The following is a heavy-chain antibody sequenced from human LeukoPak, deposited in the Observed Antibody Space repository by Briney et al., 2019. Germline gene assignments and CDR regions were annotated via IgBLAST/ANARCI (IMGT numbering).Heavy chain of an antibody. J-gene: IGHJ5*02. CDR2: IIPIFGTA. D-gene: IGHD5-18*01. Sequence: ASVKVSCKASGYTFTGYYMHWVRQAPGQGLEWMGGIIPIFGTANYAQKFQGRVTIIADESTSTAYMELSSLRSEDTAVYYCARDPNEYSYGYNWFDPWGQGTLVTVSS. CDR3: ARDPNEYSYGYNWFDP. V-gene: IGHV1-69*13. CDR1: GYTFTGYY.